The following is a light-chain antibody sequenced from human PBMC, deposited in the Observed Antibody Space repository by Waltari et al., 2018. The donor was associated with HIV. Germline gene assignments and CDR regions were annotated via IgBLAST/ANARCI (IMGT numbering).Light chain of an antibody. CDR3: QAYDSTLSAVM. CDR2: GFN. J-gene: IGLJ3*02. Sequence: QSVLTQPPSVSGAPGPRVTISCTGCPSNAGEGHDAHCSQHLLGTAPKPLINGFNSRPSAVPDRFSGSKSGTSASLGITGLQAEDEAEYDCQAYDSTLSAVMFGGGTKLTVL. V-gene: IGLV1-40*01. CDR1: PSNAGEGHD.